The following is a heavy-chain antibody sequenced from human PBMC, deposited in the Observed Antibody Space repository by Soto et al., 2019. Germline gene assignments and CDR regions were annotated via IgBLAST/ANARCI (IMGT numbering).Heavy chain of an antibody. V-gene: IGHV4-34*01. D-gene: IGHD3-3*01. CDR2: INHSGST. J-gene: IGHJ6*03. CDR1: GGSFSGYY. Sequence: SETLSLTCAVYGGSFSGYYWSWIRQPPGKGLEWIGEINHSGSTNYNPSLKSRVTISVDTSKNQFSLKLSSVTAADTAVYYCARASTGTIFGVVRKTGYYYYYMDVWGKGTTVTVSS. CDR3: ARASTGTIFGVVRKTGYYYYYMDV.